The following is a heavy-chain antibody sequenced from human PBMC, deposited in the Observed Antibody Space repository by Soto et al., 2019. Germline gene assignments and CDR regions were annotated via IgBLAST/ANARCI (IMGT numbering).Heavy chain of an antibody. CDR2: ISHDGTNK. Sequence: VGSLRLSCTPSGFTFSAYGMHWVSQAPGKGLEWVAAISHDGTNKYYGDSVRGRFTISRDNSKNTLYLQMNTLRNEDTAVYYCAKESRSSAVTATRVYGMDVWGQGTTVTVSS. CDR1: GFTFSAYG. V-gene: IGHV3-30*18. J-gene: IGHJ6*02. D-gene: IGHD2-21*02. CDR3: AKESRSSAVTATRVYGMDV.